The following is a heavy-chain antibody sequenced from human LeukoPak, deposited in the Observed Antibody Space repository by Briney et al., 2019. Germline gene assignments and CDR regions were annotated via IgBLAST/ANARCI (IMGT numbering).Heavy chain of an antibody. J-gene: IGHJ5*02. D-gene: IGHD3-10*01. CDR2: MNPNSGNT. V-gene: IGHV1-8*01. CDR1: GYTFTSYD. Sequence: GASVTVSCKASGYTFTSYDINWVRQATGQGLEWMGWMNPNSGNTGYAQKFQGRVTMTRNTSISTAYMELSSLRSEDTAVYYCARGLMVRGVMYHWGQGTLVTVSS. CDR3: ARGLMVRGVMYH.